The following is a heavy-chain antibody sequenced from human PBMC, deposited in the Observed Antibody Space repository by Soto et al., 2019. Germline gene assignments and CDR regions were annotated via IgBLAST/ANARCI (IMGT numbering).Heavy chain of an antibody. CDR3: AVGAADLTSQCGMDV. Sequence: PGGSLRLSCSASGFSLSNSGMFWVRQAPGKGLEWISYISRSHSAIYYADSVKGRFTMSRDNAKNSVILQMAGLRVDDTGVYFCAVGAADLTSQCGMDVWGRGTTVTLSS. CDR2: ISRSHSAI. CDR1: GFSLSNSG. D-gene: IGHD1-26*01. V-gene: IGHV3-48*03. J-gene: IGHJ6*02.